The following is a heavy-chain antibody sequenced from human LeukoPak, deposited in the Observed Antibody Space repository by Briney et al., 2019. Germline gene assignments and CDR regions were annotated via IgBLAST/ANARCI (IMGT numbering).Heavy chain of an antibody. V-gene: IGHV4-4*02. CDR2: IYHSGST. J-gene: IGHJ4*02. D-gene: IGHD5-24*01. CDR3: ASALIEMATIY. CDR1: GGSIKSNNW. Sequence: SGTLSLTCAVSGGSIKSNNWWSWVRQPPGKGLEWIGEIYHSGSTNYNPSLKSRVTISVDKSKNQFSLKLSSVTAADTAVYYCASALIEMATIYWGQGTLVTVSS.